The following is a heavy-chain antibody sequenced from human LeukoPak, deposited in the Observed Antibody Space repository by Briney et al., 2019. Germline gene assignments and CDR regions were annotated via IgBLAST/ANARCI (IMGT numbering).Heavy chain of an antibody. D-gene: IGHD1/OR15-1a*01. V-gene: IGHV1-69*01. CDR3: ARDREGTIGNFDY. J-gene: IGHJ4*02. CDR2: IIPIFGTA. CDR1: GGTFSSYG. Sequence: GSSVKVSCKASGGTFSSYGINWVRQAPGQGLEWMGGIIPIFGTANYAQKFQGRVTITADESTSTAYMELSSLRSEDTAVYYCARDREGTIGNFDYWGQGTLVTVPS.